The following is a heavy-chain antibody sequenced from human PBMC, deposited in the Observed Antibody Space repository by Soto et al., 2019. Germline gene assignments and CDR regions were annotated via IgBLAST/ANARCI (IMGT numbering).Heavy chain of an antibody. D-gene: IGHD3-9*01. CDR2: ISSSGSTI. CDR1: GFTFSSYE. V-gene: IGHV3-48*03. J-gene: IGHJ3*02. Sequence: GGSLRLSCAASGFTFSSYEMNWVRQAPGKGLEWVSCISSSGSTIYYADSVKGRFTISRDNAKNSLYLQMNSLRAEDTGVYYCARVDILTGYAFDIWGQGTMVTVSS. CDR3: ARVDILTGYAFDI.